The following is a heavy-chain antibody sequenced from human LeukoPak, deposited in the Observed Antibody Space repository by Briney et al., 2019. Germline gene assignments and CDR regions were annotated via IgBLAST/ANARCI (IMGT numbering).Heavy chain of an antibody. V-gene: IGHV3-30*18. D-gene: IGHD6-13*01. CDR1: GFTLSRYG. CDR3: AKDLSRFYYYGVDV. J-gene: IGHJ6*02. Sequence: GGSLRLSCAASGFTLSRYGMHWVRQAPGKGLEWVAVISYDGSNKYYADSVKGRFTISRDNSKNTLYLRMNSLRIEDTTMYYCAKDLSRFYYYGVDVWGQGTTVTVSS. CDR2: ISYDGSNK.